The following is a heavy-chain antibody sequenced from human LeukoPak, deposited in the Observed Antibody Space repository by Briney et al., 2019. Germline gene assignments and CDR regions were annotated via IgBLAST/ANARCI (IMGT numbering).Heavy chain of an antibody. CDR3: ARLPGYSGIVVVVAAEDAFDI. V-gene: IGHV1-18*01. Sequence: ASVKVSCKASGYTFTSYGISWVRQAPGQGLEWMGWISAYNGNTNYAQKFQGRVTITADKSTSTAYMELSSLRSEDTAVYYCARLPGYSGIVVVVAAEDAFDIWGQGTMVTVSS. CDR1: GYTFTSYG. J-gene: IGHJ3*02. CDR2: ISAYNGNT. D-gene: IGHD2-15*01.